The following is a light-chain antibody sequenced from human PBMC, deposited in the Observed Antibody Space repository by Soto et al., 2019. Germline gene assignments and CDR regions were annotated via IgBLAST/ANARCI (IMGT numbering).Light chain of an antibody. CDR3: QQYNSYPWT. V-gene: IGKV1-5*03. CDR1: HSISSW. Sequence: DIQMTQSPSTLSASVGDRVTITCRASHSISSWLAWYQQKPGKAPKLLIYKASSLESGVPSRFSGSGSGTEFPLTISSPQPDDFATYYCQQYNSYPWTFGQGTKVEIK. J-gene: IGKJ1*01. CDR2: KAS.